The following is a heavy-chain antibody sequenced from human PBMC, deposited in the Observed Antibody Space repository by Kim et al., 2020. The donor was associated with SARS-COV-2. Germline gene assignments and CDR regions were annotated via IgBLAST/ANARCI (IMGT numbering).Heavy chain of an antibody. CDR1: GGSISSYY. V-gene: IGHV4-59*01. D-gene: IGHD4-17*01. CDR2: IYYSGST. J-gene: IGHJ2*01. Sequence: SETLSLTCTVSGGSISSYYWSWIRQPPGKGLEWIGYIYYSGSTNYNPSLKSRVTISVDTSKNQFSLKLSSVTAADTAVHYCARVDYGGNSGRWYFDLWGR. CDR3: ARVDYGGNSGRWYFDL.